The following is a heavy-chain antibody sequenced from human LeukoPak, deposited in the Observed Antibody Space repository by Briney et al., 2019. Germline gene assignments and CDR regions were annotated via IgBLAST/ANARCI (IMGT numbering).Heavy chain of an antibody. Sequence: GGSLRLSCAASGFTVSSNYMSWVRQAPGKGLEWVSILYSGGTTYYADSVRGRFTISRDNAKNTLYLQMNSLRAEDTAVYYCLIIIIGGASQHWGQGTLVTVSS. V-gene: IGHV3-53*01. CDR1: GFTVSSNY. J-gene: IGHJ1*01. CDR3: LIIIIGGASQH. CDR2: LYSGGTT. D-gene: IGHD3-10*01.